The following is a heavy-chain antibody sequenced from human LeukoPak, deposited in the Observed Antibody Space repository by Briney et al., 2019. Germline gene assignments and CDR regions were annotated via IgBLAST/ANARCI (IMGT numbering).Heavy chain of an antibody. CDR2: IYHVSST. CDR1: GYPISSVYY. D-gene: IGHD2-21*02. V-gene: IGHV4-38-2*02. J-gene: IGHJ6*02. CDR3: AGSHIVVVTAIHYYYYCMDV. Sequence: SETLSLICSVSGYPISSVYYWGWIRRPPGKGLEWIGSIYHVSSTYYNPSLNSRVIMSIDTSKNQFSLKLSSVTAADTAVYYCAGSHIVVVTAIHYYYYCMDVWGQGTTVTVSS.